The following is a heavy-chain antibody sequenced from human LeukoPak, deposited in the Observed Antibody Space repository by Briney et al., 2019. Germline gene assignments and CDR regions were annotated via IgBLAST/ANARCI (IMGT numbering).Heavy chain of an antibody. J-gene: IGHJ4*02. D-gene: IGHD3-22*01. CDR3: ARDRYYDSSGSTRGLFDY. CDR2: IIPIFGTA. CDR1: GGTFSSYA. V-gene: IGHV1-69*06. Sequence: ASVKVSCKASGGTFSSYAISWVRQAPGQGLEWMGRIIPIFGTANYAQKFQGRVTITADKSTSTAYMELSSLRSEDTAVYYCARDRYYDSSGSTRGLFDYWGQGTLVTVSS.